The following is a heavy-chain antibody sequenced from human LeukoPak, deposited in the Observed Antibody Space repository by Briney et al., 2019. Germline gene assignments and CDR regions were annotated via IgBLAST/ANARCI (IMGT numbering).Heavy chain of an antibody. V-gene: IGHV4-34*01. Sequence: SETLSLICAVYGGSFSGHSWSWIRQAPGKGLEWIGEISHTGGINYNLSLKSRVTISADTSKNQFSLRLTSVTAADTAVYYCARHVHVSMIVVILSDYFDYWGRGTLVSVSS. CDR2: ISHTGGI. J-gene: IGHJ4*02. CDR1: GGSFSGHS. D-gene: IGHD3-22*01. CDR3: ARHVHVSMIVVILSDYFDY.